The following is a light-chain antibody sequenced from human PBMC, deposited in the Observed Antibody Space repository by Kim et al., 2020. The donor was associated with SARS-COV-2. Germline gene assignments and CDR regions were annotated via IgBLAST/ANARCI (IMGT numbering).Light chain of an antibody. V-gene: IGKV1-5*03. CDR2: KAS. CDR3: KQYSGYSQT. Sequence: DIQMTQSPSTLSASVGDRVTITCRASQTVGTCLAWYQQKPGKAPNLLIYKASSLQGGVPSRFSGSGSGTDFTLTISSLQPDDFATYYCKQYSGYSQTFGQGTKVDIK. J-gene: IGKJ1*01. CDR1: QTVGTC.